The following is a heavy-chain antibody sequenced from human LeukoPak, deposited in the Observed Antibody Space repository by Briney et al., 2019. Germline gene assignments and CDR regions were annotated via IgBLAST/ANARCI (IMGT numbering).Heavy chain of an antibody. CDR2: IIPIFGTA. CDR1: GGTFSSYA. Sequence: SVKVSCKASGGTFSSYAISWVRQAPGQGLEWMGGIIPIFGTANYAQKFQGRVTITADKSTSTAYMELSSLRSEDTAVYYCARDPQSWGFGDPPRGFDYWGQGTLVTVSS. J-gene: IGHJ4*02. D-gene: IGHD3-10*01. V-gene: IGHV1-69*06. CDR3: ARDPQSWGFGDPPRGFDY.